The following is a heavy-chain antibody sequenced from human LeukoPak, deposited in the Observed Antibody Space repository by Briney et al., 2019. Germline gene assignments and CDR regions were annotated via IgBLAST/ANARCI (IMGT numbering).Heavy chain of an antibody. CDR3: ARVYYYDSSGYGFDY. CDR1: GFTFDDYA. Sequence: GGSLRLSCAASGFTFDDYAMHWVRQVPGKGLEWVSFISWDGGSTYYADSVKGRFTISRDNAKNSLYLQMNSLRAEDTAVYYCARVYYYDSSGYGFDYWGQGTLVTVSS. CDR2: ISWDGGST. D-gene: IGHD3-22*01. J-gene: IGHJ4*02. V-gene: IGHV3-43D*03.